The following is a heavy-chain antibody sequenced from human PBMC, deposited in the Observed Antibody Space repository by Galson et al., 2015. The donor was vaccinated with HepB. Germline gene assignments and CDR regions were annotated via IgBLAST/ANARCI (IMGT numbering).Heavy chain of an antibody. CDR2: ILPILGTP. CDR3: ARGTKEGTSVAWGGKFGMDV. D-gene: IGHD1/OR15-1a*01. Sequence: SVKVSCKASGNTFSSYAFSWVRQAPGQGLEWMGGILPILGTPNYAQKFQGKVTISADGFTNIAYMEVTSLTSEDTAVYYCARGTKEGTSVAWGGKFGMDVWGQGTTVIVSS. J-gene: IGHJ6*02. CDR1: GNTFSSYA. V-gene: IGHV1-69*13.